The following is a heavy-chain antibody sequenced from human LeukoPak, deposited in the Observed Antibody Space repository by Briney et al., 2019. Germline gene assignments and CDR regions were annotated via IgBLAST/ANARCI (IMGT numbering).Heavy chain of an antibody. D-gene: IGHD4-23*01. CDR2: ISAYNGNT. CDR1: GYAFTSYG. Sequence: ASVKVSCKASGYAFTSYGISWVRQAPGQGLEWMGWISAYNGNTNYAQKLQGRVTMTTDTSTSTAYMELRSLRSGDTAVYYCARATVVTYNWFDPWGQGTLVTVSS. J-gene: IGHJ5*02. V-gene: IGHV1-18*01. CDR3: ARATVVTYNWFDP.